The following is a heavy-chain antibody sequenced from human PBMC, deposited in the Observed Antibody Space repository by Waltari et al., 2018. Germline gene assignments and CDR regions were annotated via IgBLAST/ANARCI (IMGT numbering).Heavy chain of an antibody. CDR2: IDNDGRTA. CDR1: GFTFSSYW. D-gene: IGHD4-4*01. CDR3: ARDLLTPSVSYFGMDL. Sequence: EVQVVESGGGLVQPGGSLRLSCEASGFTFSSYWMHWVRQAPGKGRVWVSRIDNDGRTAKYADSWRGRFTVSRDNARNTLYLQMNSLRAEDTAVYYCARDLLTPSVSYFGMDLWGQGTTVTVSS. V-gene: IGHV3-74*01. J-gene: IGHJ6*02.